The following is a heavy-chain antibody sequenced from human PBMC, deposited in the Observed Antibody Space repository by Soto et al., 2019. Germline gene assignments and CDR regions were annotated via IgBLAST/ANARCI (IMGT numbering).Heavy chain of an antibody. CDR3: AKNARDNCNYLVWHY. D-gene: IGHD1-7*01. Sequence: CGSLRLSCAAASVTFSSYPMIWVPEAPGNGLEWGSTNSGSCGSTYYEDSMKVRFTISNDNSKNTNHLPMNSLRAEDTAAYYCAKNARDNCNYLVWHYWCQGSLVTVS. V-gene: IGHV3-23*01. CDR2: NSGSCGST. J-gene: IGHJ4*02. CDR1: SVTFSSYP.